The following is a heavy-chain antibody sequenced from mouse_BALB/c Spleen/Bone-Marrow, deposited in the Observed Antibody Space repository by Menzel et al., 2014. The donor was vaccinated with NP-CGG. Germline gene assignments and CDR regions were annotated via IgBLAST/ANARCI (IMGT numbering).Heavy chain of an antibody. CDR3: TRSRGNWDDFDY. V-gene: IGHV5-17*02. Sequence: EVQVVESGGGLVQPGGSRKLSCAASGFTFSSFGMHWVRQAPEKGLEWVAYISSGSRTVFYAGTVKGRFTISRDNPKNTLFLQMTSLRSEDTAMYYCTRSRGNWDDFDYWGQGTTLTVSS. CDR2: ISSGSRTV. D-gene: IGHD3-3*01. J-gene: IGHJ2*01. CDR1: GFTFSSFG.